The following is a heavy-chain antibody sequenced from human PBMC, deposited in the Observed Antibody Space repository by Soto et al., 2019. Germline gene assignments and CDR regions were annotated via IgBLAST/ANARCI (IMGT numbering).Heavy chain of an antibody. CDR1: GYTFTSYA. V-gene: IGHV1-3*01. D-gene: IGHD1-7*01. J-gene: IGHJ5*02. Sequence: ASVKVSCKASGYTFTSYAMHWVRQAPGQGLEWMGWINAGNGNTKYSQKFQGRITITRDTSTDTAYMEPSSLRSEDTAVYYCALKKTGNYLHSWFDPWGQGTLVTVSS. CDR2: INAGNGNT. CDR3: ALKKTGNYLHSWFDP.